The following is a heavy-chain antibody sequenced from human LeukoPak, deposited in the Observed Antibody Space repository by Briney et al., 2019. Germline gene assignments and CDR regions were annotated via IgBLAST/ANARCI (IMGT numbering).Heavy chain of an antibody. J-gene: IGHJ4*02. CDR1: GGSISSGGYY. V-gene: IGHV4-31*03. CDR2: IYYSGGT. CDR3: ARGVYNHFDY. D-gene: IGHD5/OR15-5a*01. Sequence: SETLSLTCSVSGGSISSGGYYWSWIRQHPGKGLEWIGYIYYSGGTYYNPSLKSRVTISVDTSKNQFSLKLSSVTAADTAVYYCARGVYNHFDYWGQGTLVTVSS.